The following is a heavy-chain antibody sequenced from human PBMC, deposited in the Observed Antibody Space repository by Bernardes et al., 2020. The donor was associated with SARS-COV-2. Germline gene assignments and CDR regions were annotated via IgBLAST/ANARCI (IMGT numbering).Heavy chain of an antibody. J-gene: IGHJ6*02. CDR3: ARGSGGSYFGMDV. Sequence: SETLSLTCAVYDESFSDYYWTWIRKPPDKGLEWIGEINHSGSTNYNPSLRSRVTISVDMSKNQFSLKLNSVTAADTAVYYCARGSGGSYFGMDVWGQGTTVTVSS. V-gene: IGHV4-34*01. CDR1: DESFSDYY. CDR2: INHSGST. D-gene: IGHD2-15*01.